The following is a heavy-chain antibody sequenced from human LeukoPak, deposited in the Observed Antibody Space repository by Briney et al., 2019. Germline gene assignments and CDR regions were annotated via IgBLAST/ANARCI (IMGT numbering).Heavy chain of an antibody. J-gene: IGHJ6*03. Sequence: SETLSLTCTVSGGSISSSGYYWGWIRQPPGKGLEWIGSMYYSGSTYYNPSLKSRVTISVDTSKNHFSLKLSSVTAADTAVYYCARGRVSSSTWYSTYYYFFYMDFWGKGTTVTVSS. CDR3: ARGRVSSSTWYSTYYYFFYMDF. CDR1: GGSISSSGYY. V-gene: IGHV4-39*07. D-gene: IGHD4-11*01. CDR2: MYYSGST.